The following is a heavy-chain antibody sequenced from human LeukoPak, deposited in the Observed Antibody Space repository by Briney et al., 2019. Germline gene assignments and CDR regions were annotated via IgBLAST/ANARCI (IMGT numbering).Heavy chain of an antibody. CDR2: IIPIFGTA. Sequence: ASVKVSCKASGGTFSSYAISWVRQAPGQGLEWMGGIIPIFGTANYAQKFQGRVTITADESTSTAYMELSRLRSDDTAVYYCARSGSYYGVGFDYWGQGTLVTVSS. J-gene: IGHJ4*02. V-gene: IGHV1-69*13. CDR3: ARSGSYYGVGFDY. CDR1: GGTFSSYA. D-gene: IGHD1-26*01.